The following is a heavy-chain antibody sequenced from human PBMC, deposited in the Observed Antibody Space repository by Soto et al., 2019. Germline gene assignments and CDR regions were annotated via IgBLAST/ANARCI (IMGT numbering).Heavy chain of an antibody. CDR1: GAYISDFS. Sequence: QVQQQESGPGLVKPSDTLSLTCRVSGAYISDFSWSWIRQPAGKGLEWSGRITINRNTQKHPSSKSRVTTSIDTSRNHFSLNPQSATAADTALYDCARETGENWTYEAHWGPGTLVTVSS. J-gene: IGHJ1*01. D-gene: IGHD1-7*01. CDR2: ITINRNT. CDR3: ARETGENWTYEAH. V-gene: IGHV4-4*07.